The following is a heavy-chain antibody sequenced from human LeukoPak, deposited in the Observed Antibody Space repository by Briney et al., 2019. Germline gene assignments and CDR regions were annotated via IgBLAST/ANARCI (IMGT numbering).Heavy chain of an antibody. CDR1: GGSISSYY. CDR2: IYHSGST. CDR3: ASVGASGY. D-gene: IGHD1-26*01. J-gene: IGHJ4*02. V-gene: IGHV4-59*08. Sequence: SETLSLTCTVSGGSISSYYWSWIRQPPGKGLEWIGSIYHSGSTYYNPSLKSRVTISVDTSKNQFSLKLSSVTAADTAVYYCASVGASGYWGQGTLVTVSS.